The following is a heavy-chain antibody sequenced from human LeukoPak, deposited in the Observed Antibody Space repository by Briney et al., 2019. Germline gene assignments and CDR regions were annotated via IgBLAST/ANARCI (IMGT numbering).Heavy chain of an antibody. V-gene: IGHV3-48*03. CDR1: GFTFSSYE. CDR3: AKDYYDSSGYYRIQSIYFDY. Sequence: PGGSLRLSCAASGFTFSSYEMNWVRQAPGKGLEWVSYISSSGSTIYYADSVKGRFTISRDNAKNTLYLQMNSLRAEDTAVYYCAKDYYDSSGYYRIQSIYFDYWGQGTLVTVSS. CDR2: ISSSGSTI. J-gene: IGHJ4*02. D-gene: IGHD3-22*01.